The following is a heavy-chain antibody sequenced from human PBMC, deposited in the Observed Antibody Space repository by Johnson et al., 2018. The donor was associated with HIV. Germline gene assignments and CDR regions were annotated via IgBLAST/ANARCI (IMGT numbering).Heavy chain of an antibody. J-gene: IGHJ3*02. Sequence: QVQLVESGGGLVKPGGSLRLSCAASGFTFSDYYMSWIRQAPGKGLEWVAYISSSGNTTYYADSVKGRFTISRVNAKNTLYLQMNSLRVEDTAMYYCARDESGYDEGFDAFYIWGQGTMVTVSS. CDR2: ISSSGNTT. D-gene: IGHD5-12*01. V-gene: IGHV3-11*04. CDR3: ARDESGYDEGFDAFYI. CDR1: GFTFSDYY.